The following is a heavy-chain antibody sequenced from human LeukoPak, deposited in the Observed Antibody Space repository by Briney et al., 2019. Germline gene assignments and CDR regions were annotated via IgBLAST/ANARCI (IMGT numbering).Heavy chain of an antibody. CDR1: DGSFSCCY. V-gene: IGHV4-34*01. D-gene: IGHD6-19*01. J-gene: IGHJ2*01. CDR3: ARGNSNGWLFWYFDL. CDR2: INHSGST. Sequence: SAPQSLTCAVDDGSFSCCYWSLIRQPPGKRLEWIGEINHSGSTNYNPSLNSRVTISVDTSRKQFSLRLNSVTAADTAVYFCARGNSNGWLFWYFDLWGRGTLVTVAS.